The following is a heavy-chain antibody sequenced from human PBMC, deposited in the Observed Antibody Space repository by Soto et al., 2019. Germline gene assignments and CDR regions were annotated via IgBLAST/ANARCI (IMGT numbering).Heavy chain of an antibody. CDR1: GFTFSSYA. CDR2: ISGSGGST. D-gene: IGHD2-2*01. Sequence: PGGSLRLSCAASGFTFSSYAMSWVRQAPGKGLEWVSAISGSGGSTYYADSVKGRFTISRDNSKNTLYLQMNSLRAEDTAVYYCAKGGVPAAIFSVLSINYYYYYYMDVWGKGTTVTVSS. J-gene: IGHJ6*03. CDR3: AKGGVPAAIFSVLSINYYYYYYMDV. V-gene: IGHV3-23*01.